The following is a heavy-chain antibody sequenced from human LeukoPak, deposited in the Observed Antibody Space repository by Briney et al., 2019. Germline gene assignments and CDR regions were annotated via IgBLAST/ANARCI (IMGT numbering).Heavy chain of an antibody. CDR3: AKDIRDIVVVPAGCYYYMDV. Sequence: GGSLRLSCAASGFTFDDYAMPWVRQAPGKGLGWVSLISGDGDSTSYADSVKGRFTISRDNSKNSLYLQMNSLRTEDNALYYCAKDIRDIVVVPAGCYYYMDVWGKGTTVTVSS. D-gene: IGHD2-2*01. CDR1: GFTFDDYA. J-gene: IGHJ6*03. V-gene: IGHV3-43*02. CDR2: ISGDGDST.